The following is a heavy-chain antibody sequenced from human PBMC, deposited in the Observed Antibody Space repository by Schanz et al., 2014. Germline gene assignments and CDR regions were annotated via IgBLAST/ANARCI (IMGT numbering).Heavy chain of an antibody. V-gene: IGHV3-23*01. CDR2: ISWNSGTI. Sequence: EVQLLESGGGLVQPGGSLRLSCAASTFTFSSDWMSWVRQAPGKGLEWVSVISWNSGTIGYADSVKGRFTISRDNSKNTLYLQMNSLRAEDTAVYFCAKKVPAYNPFDSWGQGTLVTVSS. D-gene: IGHD1-1*01. CDR1: TFTFSSDW. CDR3: AKKVPAYNPFDS. J-gene: IGHJ4*02.